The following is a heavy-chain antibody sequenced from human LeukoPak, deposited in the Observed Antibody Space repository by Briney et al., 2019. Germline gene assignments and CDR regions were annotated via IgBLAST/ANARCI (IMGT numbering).Heavy chain of an antibody. D-gene: IGHD3-9*01. CDR3: ARTASYYDILTGSTYYFDY. V-gene: IGHV3-11*01. J-gene: IGHJ4*02. CDR2: ISSSGSTI. Sequence: GGSLRLSCAVSGFTFSDYYMSWIRQALGKGLEWVSYISSSGSTIYYADSVKGRFTISRDNAKNSLYLQMNSLRAEDTAVYYCARTASYYDILTGSTYYFDYWGQGTLVTVSS. CDR1: GFTFSDYY.